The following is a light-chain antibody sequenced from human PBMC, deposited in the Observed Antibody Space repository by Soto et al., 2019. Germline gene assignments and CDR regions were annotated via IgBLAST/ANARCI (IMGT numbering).Light chain of an antibody. CDR2: AAS. CDR1: QSISSY. J-gene: IGKJ1*01. Sequence: DIQMTHSPSSLSASVVYIVTITFRASQSISSYLNLYQQKPGKAPKLLIYAASSLQSGVPSRLSGSGSGTDFTLTISSLQPEDFATYYCQKYNSYSPKFGQGTKVDIK. V-gene: IGKV1-39*01. CDR3: QKYNSYSPK.